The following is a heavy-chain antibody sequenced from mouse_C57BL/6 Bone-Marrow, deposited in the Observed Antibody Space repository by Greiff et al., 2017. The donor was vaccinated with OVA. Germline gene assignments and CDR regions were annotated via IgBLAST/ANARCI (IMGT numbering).Heavy chain of an antibody. Sequence: VQLQQSGPELVKPGASVKISCKASGYSFTGYYMNWVKQSPEKSLEWIGEINPSTGGTTYNQKFKAKATLTVDKSSSTAYMQLKSLTSEDSAVYYCARAVYDYALFAYWGQGTLVTVS. V-gene: IGHV1-42*01. CDR3: ARAVYDYALFAY. D-gene: IGHD2-4*01. J-gene: IGHJ3*01. CDR2: INPSTGGT. CDR1: GYSFTGYY.